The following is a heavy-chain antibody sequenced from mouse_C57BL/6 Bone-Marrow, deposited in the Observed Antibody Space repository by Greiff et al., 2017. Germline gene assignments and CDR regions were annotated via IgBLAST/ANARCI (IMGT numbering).Heavy chain of an antibody. CDR2: ISNGGGST. CDR1: GFTFSDYY. D-gene: IGHD1-1*01. Sequence: EVQGVESGGGLVQPGGSLKLSCAASGFTFSDYYMYWVRQTPEKRLEWVAYISNGGGSTYYPDTVKGRFTISRDNAKNTLYLQMSRLKSEDTAMYYCATRGYYYGSSYYYAMDYWGQGTSVTVSS. CDR3: ATRGYYYGSSYYYAMDY. V-gene: IGHV5-12*01. J-gene: IGHJ4*01.